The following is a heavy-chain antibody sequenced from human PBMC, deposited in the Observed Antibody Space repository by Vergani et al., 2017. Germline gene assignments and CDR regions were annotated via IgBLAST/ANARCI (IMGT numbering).Heavy chain of an antibody. Sequence: QVQLVESGGGVVQPGRSLRLSCAASGFTFSSYGMHWVRQAPGKGLEWVAVIWDDGSNKYYADSVKGRFTISRDNSKNTLYLQMNSLRAEDTAVYYCARGELWFGELLYNWFDPWGQGTLVTVSS. CDR1: GFTFSSYG. J-gene: IGHJ5*02. CDR3: ARGELWFGELLYNWFDP. V-gene: IGHV3-33*01. D-gene: IGHD3-10*01. CDR2: IWDDGSNK.